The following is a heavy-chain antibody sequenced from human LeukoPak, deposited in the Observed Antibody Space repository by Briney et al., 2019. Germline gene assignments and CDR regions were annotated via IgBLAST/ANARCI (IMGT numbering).Heavy chain of an antibody. Sequence: PGGSLRLSCAASGFTFSSNWMHWVRQAPGKGLVWVSRINEDGSTTNYADSVKGRSTILRDNAKNTLYLQMNSLGAEDTAVYYCVRDLGGRSGHWGQGTLVTVSS. CDR1: GFTFSSNW. D-gene: IGHD1-26*01. V-gene: IGHV3-74*01. CDR3: VRDLGGRSGH. CDR2: INEDGSTT. J-gene: IGHJ4*02.